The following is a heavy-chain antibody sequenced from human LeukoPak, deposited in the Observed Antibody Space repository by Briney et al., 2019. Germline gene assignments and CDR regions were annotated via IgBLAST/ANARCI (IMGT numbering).Heavy chain of an antibody. J-gene: IGHJ3*02. D-gene: IGHD6-13*01. V-gene: IGHV3-23*01. CDR1: GFTFSSYA. Sequence: GGSLRLSCAASGFTFSSYAMSWVRQARGKGLEWASSLRGNGGSTEYVDSVRGRFVISRDNSRNTLYLQMNSLRAEDTAVYYCAKSVTAAGTYAFDIWGQGTVVTVSS. CDR3: AKSVTAAGTYAFDI. CDR2: LRGNGGST.